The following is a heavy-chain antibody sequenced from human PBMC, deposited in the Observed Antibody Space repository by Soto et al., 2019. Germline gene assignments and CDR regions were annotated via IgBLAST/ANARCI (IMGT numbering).Heavy chain of an antibody. CDR2: IHNSGIT. CDR3: ARVRYGSGSYLHAFDY. V-gene: IGHV4-31*03. J-gene: IGHJ4*02. D-gene: IGHD3-10*01. Sequence: SETLSLTCTVSGGSISSGSNYWSWIRQHPGKGLEWIGYIHNSGITYYNPSLESRVIISLETSQNQCSLQLRSVTAADTAVYDCARVRYGSGSYLHAFDYWGQGTLVTVSS. CDR1: GGSISSGSNY.